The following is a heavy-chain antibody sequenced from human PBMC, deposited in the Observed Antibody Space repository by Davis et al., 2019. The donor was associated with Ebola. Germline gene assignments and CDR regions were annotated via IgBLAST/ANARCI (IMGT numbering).Heavy chain of an antibody. V-gene: IGHV3-21*04. CDR1: GFTFSSYS. CDR3: ARRIAVPRRYYYYYGMDV. D-gene: IGHD6-19*01. J-gene: IGHJ6*02. CDR2: ISSSSSYI. Sequence: GESLKISCAASGFTFSSYSMNWVRQASGKGLEWVSSISSSSSYIYYADSVKGRFTISRDNAKNSLYLQMNSLRAEDTAVYYCARRIAVPRRYYYYYGMDVWGQGTTVTVSS.